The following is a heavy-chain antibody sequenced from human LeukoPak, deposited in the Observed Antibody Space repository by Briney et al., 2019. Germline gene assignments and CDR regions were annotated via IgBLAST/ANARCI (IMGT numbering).Heavy chain of an antibody. Sequence: PSETLSLTCTVSGGSISSGDYYWSWIRQPAGKGLEWIGRIYTSGSTNYNPSLKSRVTMSVDTSKNQFSLKLSSVTAADTAVYYCAGETGTTTYDYWGQGTLVTVSS. CDR1: GGSISSGDYY. J-gene: IGHJ4*02. D-gene: IGHD1-1*01. CDR2: IYTSGST. V-gene: IGHV4-61*02. CDR3: AGETGTTTYDY.